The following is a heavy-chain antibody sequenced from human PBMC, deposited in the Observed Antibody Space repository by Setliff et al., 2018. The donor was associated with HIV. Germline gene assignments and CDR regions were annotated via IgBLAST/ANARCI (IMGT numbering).Heavy chain of an antibody. Sequence: PSETLSLTCAVSGYSISSGYYWGWIRQPPGKGLEWIAEVHHTGYLNYNPSLKSRVTISRDPSAKQFSLKMTSMTAADTAVYYCAALFVTPLMTQDFWGQGTLVTVSS. CDR3: AALFVTPLMTQDF. V-gene: IGHV4-38-2*01. CDR1: GYSISSGYY. D-gene: IGHD4-17*01. CDR2: VHHTGYL. J-gene: IGHJ4*02.